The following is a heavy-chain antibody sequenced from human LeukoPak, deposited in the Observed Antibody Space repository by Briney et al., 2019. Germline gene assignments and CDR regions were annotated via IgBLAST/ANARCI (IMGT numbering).Heavy chain of an antibody. Sequence: SETLSLTCTVSGGSISSYYWSWIRQPPGKGLEWIGYIYYSGSTNYNPSLKSRVTISVDTSKNQFSLKLSSVTAADTAVYYCARGSPVPYYYYGMDVWGQGTTVTVSS. J-gene: IGHJ6*02. CDR3: ARGSPVPYYYYGMDV. CDR1: GGSISSYY. CDR2: IYYSGST. V-gene: IGHV4-59*01.